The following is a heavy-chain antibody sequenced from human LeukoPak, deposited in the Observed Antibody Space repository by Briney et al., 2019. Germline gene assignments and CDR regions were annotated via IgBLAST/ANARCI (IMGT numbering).Heavy chain of an antibody. V-gene: IGHV4-39*07. CDR1: GGSISSSSYY. CDR2: IYYSGST. D-gene: IGHD1-26*01. J-gene: IGHJ4*02. CDR3: ARENSGSYREFDY. Sequence: SETLSLTCTVSGGSISSSSYYWGWIRQPPGKGLEWIGSIYYSGSTYYNPSLKSRVTISVGTSKNQFSLKLSSVTAADTAVFYCARENSGSYREFDYWGQGTLVTVSS.